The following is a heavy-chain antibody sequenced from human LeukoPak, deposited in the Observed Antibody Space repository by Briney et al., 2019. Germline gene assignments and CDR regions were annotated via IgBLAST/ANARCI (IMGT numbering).Heavy chain of an antibody. CDR1: GYTFTSYG. V-gene: IGHV1-69*06. D-gene: IGHD6-13*01. CDR3: ARVGKGSALDSSSWENWFDP. CDR2: IIPIFGTA. Sequence: SVKVSCKASGYTFTSYGISWVRQAPEQGLEWMGGIIPIFGTANYAQKFQGRVTITADKSTSTAYMELSSLRSEDTAVYYCARVGKGSALDSSSWENWFDPWGQGTLVTVSS. J-gene: IGHJ5*02.